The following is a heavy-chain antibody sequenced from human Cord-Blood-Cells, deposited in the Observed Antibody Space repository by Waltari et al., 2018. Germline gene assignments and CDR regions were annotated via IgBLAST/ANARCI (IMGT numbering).Heavy chain of an antibody. V-gene: IGHV3-74*01. CDR3: ARDLAGDKGDAFDI. CDR1: GFTFSSYW. J-gene: IGHJ3*02. Sequence: EVQLVESGGGFVQPGASLRLSCAASGFTFSSYWMLWVPHAPGKGLVWVSRINSDGSSTSYADSVKGRFTISRDNAKNTLYLQMNSLRAEDTAVYYCARDLAGDKGDAFDIWGQGTMVTVSS. D-gene: IGHD7-27*01. CDR2: INSDGSST.